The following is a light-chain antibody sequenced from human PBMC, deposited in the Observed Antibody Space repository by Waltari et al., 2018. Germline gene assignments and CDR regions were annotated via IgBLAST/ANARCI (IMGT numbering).Light chain of an antibody. CDR3: QQSYYSVT. CDR1: QNIASY. V-gene: IGKV1-39*01. CDR2: AAS. J-gene: IGKJ3*01. Sequence: DIQMTQSPSSLSASVGDRGIITCRASQNIASYLNWYQQKPGKAPKVLIYAASTLQSGVPSRFSDSGSGTDFTLTISSLQPEDFATYYCQQSYYSVTFGPGTKVDI.